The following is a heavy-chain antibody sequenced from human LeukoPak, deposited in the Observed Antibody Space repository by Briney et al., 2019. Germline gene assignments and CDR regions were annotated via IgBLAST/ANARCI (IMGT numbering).Heavy chain of an antibody. D-gene: IGHD3-3*01. CDR1: GFTFGDYV. CDR3: TRGSDTIFGVARDGFDS. J-gene: IGHJ4*02. Sequence: GGSLRLSCTASGFTFGDYVVSWFRQAPGKGLEWVGFIRTKAYGGTTEYAASVKGRFTISRDDSESIAYLQMNSLKTEDTAVYYCTRGSDTIFGVARDGFDSWGQGTLVTVSS. CDR2: IRTKAYGGTT. V-gene: IGHV3-49*03.